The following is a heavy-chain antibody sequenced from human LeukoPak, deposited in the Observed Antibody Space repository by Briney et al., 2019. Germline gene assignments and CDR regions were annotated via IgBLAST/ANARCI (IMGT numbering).Heavy chain of an antibody. CDR1: GFNFNSYG. J-gene: IGHJ4*02. V-gene: IGHV3-48*04. CDR2: ISSSSSTI. Sequence: PGGSLRLSCEASGFNFNSYGMHWVRQAPGKGLEWVSYISSSSSTIYYADSVKGRFTISRDNAKNSLYLQMNSLRAEDTAVYYCARSLFDYWGQGTLVTVSS. CDR3: ARSLFDY.